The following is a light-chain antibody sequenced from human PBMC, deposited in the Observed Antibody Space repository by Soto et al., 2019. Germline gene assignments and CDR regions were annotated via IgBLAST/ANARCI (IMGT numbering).Light chain of an antibody. CDR1: QSLLHSNGYNY. J-gene: IGKJ2*01. CDR2: LGS. V-gene: IGKV2-28*01. CDR3: MQTIQTPRN. Sequence: DIVMTQSPLSLPVTPGEPASISCRSSQSLLHSNGYNYLDWYLQKPGQPPQFLIYLGSNRASGVPDRFSGSASVTDIKLKIRRVEDDDVMVSYSMQTIQTPRNFGQGTKLEIK.